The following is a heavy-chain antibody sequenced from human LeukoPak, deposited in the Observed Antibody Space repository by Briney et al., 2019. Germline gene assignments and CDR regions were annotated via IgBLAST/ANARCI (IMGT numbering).Heavy chain of an antibody. CDR2: IYYSGST. CDR1: GGSINSSSYY. CDR3: ARQYYYYSTVYPPRY. V-gene: IGHV4-39*01. Sequence: PSETLSLTCTVSGGSINSSSYYWGWLRQPPGKGLEWIGSIYYSGSTYYNPSLKSRVTISVDTSKNQFSLELSSVTAADTAVYYCARQYYYYSTVYPPRYWGQGTLVTVSS. D-gene: IGHD3-22*01. J-gene: IGHJ4*02.